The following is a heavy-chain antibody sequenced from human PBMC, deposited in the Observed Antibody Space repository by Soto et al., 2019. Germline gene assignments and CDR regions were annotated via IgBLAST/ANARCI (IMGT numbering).Heavy chain of an antibody. CDR3: ARDPAAIFGDAFDI. CDR2: INHSGST. V-gene: IGHV4-34*01. Sequence: PSETLSLTCAVYGGSFSGYYWSWIRQPPGKGLEWIGEINHSGSTNYNPSLKSRVTISVDTSKNQFSLKLSSVTAADTAVYYCARDPAAIFGDAFDIWGQGTMVTVSS. J-gene: IGHJ3*02. D-gene: IGHD3-10*02. CDR1: GGSFSGYY.